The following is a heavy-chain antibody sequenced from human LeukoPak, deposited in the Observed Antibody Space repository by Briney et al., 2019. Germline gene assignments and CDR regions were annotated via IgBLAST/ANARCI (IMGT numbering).Heavy chain of an antibody. V-gene: IGHV3-30*02. J-gene: IGHJ4*02. CDR2: VRYDGRDK. CDR1: GFTFSPYG. D-gene: IGHD5-24*01. Sequence: PGVSLRLLCEVSGFTFSPYGIQWVRQSPGKGLEWVAFVRYDGRDKFYADYVKGRFIVPKDNSRTTLQLQMNSLRSEDTAVYFCARGGARDRWYFAYWGQGIRVTVSS. CDR3: ARGGARDRWYFAY.